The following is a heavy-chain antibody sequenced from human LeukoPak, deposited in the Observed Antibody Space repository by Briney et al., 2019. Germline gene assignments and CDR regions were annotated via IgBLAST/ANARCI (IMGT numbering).Heavy chain of an antibody. CDR3: ARRGSIAAPDY. J-gene: IGHJ4*02. D-gene: IGHD6-6*01. CDR1: GGSISSYY. Sequence: SETLSLTCTVSGGSISSYYWSWIRQPPGKGLEWIGYIYTSGSTNYNPSLKSRVTISVDTSKNQFSLKLSSVTAADTAVYYCARRGSIAAPDYWGQGTLVTVFS. V-gene: IGHV4-4*09. CDR2: IYTSGST.